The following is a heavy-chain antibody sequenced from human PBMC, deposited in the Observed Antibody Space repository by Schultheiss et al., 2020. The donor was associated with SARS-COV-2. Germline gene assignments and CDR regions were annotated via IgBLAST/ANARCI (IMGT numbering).Heavy chain of an antibody. Sequence: GGSLRLSCAASGFTFSSYAMHWVRQAPGKGLECVAVISYDGSNKYYADSVKGRFTISRDNSKNTLYLQMNSLRAEDTAVYYCARERPYSGGYYFDYWGQGTLVTVSS. D-gene: IGHD1-26*01. V-gene: IGHV3-30-3*01. CDR2: ISYDGSNK. CDR3: ARERPYSGGYYFDY. CDR1: GFTFSSYA. J-gene: IGHJ4*02.